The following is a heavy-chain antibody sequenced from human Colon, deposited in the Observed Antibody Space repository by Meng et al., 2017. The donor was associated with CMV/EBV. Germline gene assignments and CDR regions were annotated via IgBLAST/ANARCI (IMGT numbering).Heavy chain of an antibody. J-gene: IGHJ1*01. CDR3: AGGMYSNVLHN. V-gene: IGHV3-7*01. D-gene: IGHD4-11*01. CDR1: GSSFSNSW. Sequence: GESLKISCAASGSSFSNSWMIWVRRAPGKGLEWVAKTNEDGSDKYYVDSVKGRFTIFRDNAKNSVYLQLNSLGVEETAVYYCAGGMYSNVLHNWGRGTLVTVSS. CDR2: TNEDGSDK.